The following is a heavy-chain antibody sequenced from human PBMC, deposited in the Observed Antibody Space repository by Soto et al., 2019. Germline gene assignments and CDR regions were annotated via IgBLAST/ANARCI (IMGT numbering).Heavy chain of an antibody. J-gene: IGHJ4*02. CDR2: ISGSGYNT. CDR3: AKSIRTTLSVYDY. D-gene: IGHD4-17*01. Sequence: GGSLRLSCAASGFTFSSFTMNWVRQAPGKGLEWVSAISGSGYNTYDAVSVRGRFTISRDNSMNMLYLQMNSLRGDDTAVYFCAKSIRTTLSVYDYWGQGALVTVSS. CDR1: GFTFSSFT. V-gene: IGHV3-23*01.